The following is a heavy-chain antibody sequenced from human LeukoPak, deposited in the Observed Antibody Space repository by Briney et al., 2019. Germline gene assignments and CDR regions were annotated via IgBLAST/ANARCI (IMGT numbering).Heavy chain of an antibody. J-gene: IGHJ5*02. D-gene: IGHD3-3*01. CDR3: ARDYDFWSGYSHKNWFDP. Sequence: SQTLSLTCTVSGGSISSGSYYRSWIRQPAGKGLEWIGRIYTSGSTNYNPSLKSRVTMSVDTSKNQFSLKLSSVTAADTAVYYCARDYDFWSGYSHKNWFDPWGQGTLVTVSS. CDR2: IYTSGST. CDR1: GGSISSGSYY. V-gene: IGHV4-61*02.